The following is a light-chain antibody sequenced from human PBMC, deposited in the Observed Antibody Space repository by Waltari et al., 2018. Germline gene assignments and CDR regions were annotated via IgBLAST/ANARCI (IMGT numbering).Light chain of an antibody. V-gene: IGLV2-14*01. CDR2: DVS. Sequence: QSALTQPASVSGSPGQSITISCTGTSRDVGGYNYVSWYQQHPGKAPKLMIFDVSRRPSGGSNRFSGTKSGSTASLTISGLQAEDEADFYCNSYTSSSTWVFGGGTKLTVL. J-gene: IGLJ3*02. CDR1: SRDVGGYNY. CDR3: NSYTSSSTWV.